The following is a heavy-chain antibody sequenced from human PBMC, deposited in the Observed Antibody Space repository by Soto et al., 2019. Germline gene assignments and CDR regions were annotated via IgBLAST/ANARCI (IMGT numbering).Heavy chain of an antibody. CDR2: MFVGIGDT. D-gene: IGHD3-10*01. V-gene: IGHV1-3*01. CDR1: GYSFTAFG. CDR3: ARRKAGVSHAHDAFDL. J-gene: IGHJ3*01. Sequence: QVQLVQSGAEVKKPGASVKVSCKASGYSFTAFGMHWVRQAPGQRPEWMGWMFVGIGDTQYSQKFQGRVIITRDIFASTVNMQLSSLTSEDTAVYYCARRKAGVSHAHDAFDLWGQGTMVIVSP.